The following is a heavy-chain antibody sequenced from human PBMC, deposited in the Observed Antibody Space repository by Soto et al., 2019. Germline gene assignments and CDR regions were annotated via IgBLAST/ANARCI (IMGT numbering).Heavy chain of an antibody. J-gene: IGHJ4*02. Sequence: PGESLKISCHCSGHTFSNFWIAWVRQLPGKGLEYMGIIHPGDSETRYSPSFHGKVTISADRSIGTAYLQRSSLEASDSAFYFCARSPRSSPYFDYWGQGALVTVSS. CDR1: GHTFSNFW. CDR2: IHPGDSET. V-gene: IGHV5-51*01. D-gene: IGHD6-13*01. CDR3: ARSPRSSPYFDY.